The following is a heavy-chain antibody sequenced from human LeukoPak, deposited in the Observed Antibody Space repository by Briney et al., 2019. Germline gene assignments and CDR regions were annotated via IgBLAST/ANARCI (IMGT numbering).Heavy chain of an antibody. CDR1: GASISSYY. Sequence: SETLSLTCTVSGASISSYYWSWIRHPPGKGLEWIGYFYYSGSTNYNPSLKSRLTISVDTSKTQFSLKLSSVTAADTAVYYCVRPDSSGNNYVDWGQGTRDTVSS. D-gene: IGHD3-22*01. CDR3: VRPDSSGNNYVD. CDR2: FYYSGST. V-gene: IGHV4-59*01. J-gene: IGHJ4*02.